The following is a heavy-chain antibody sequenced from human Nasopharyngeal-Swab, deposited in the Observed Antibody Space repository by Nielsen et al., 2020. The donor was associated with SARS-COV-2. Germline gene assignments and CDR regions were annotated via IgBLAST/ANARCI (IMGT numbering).Heavy chain of an antibody. J-gene: IGHJ4*02. CDR3: ARDLMNYHTLSRNFDY. D-gene: IGHD3-9*01. CDR2: INAGNGNT. V-gene: IGHV1-3*01. Sequence: WVRQAPGQRLEWMGWINAGNGNTKYSQKFQGRVTITRDTSVSTAYMELSSLRSEDTAVYYCARDLMNYHTLSRNFDYWGQGTLVTVSS.